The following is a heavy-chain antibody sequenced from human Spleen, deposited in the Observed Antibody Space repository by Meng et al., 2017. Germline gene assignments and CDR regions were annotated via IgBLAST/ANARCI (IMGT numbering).Heavy chain of an antibody. J-gene: IGHJ4*02. CDR2: ISRSGGTI. Sequence: GESLKISCAASGFTFSNYDINWVRQAPGKGLEWISYISRSGGTIYYADSVKGRFTISRDNAKNSLHLQLSSLRAEDTAVYYCARVSLRYFDWLFYDYWGQGTLVTVSS. V-gene: IGHV3-48*03. D-gene: IGHD3-9*01. CDR3: ARVSLRYFDWLFYDY. CDR1: GFTFSNYD.